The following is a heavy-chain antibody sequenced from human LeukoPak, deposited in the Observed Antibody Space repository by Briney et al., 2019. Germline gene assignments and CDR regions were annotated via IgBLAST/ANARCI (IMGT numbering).Heavy chain of an antibody. CDR3: ARFYDTGWFGYFDY. J-gene: IGHJ4*02. Sequence: AASVKVSCKASGYTFTTYGISWVRQAPGQGLEWMGWISPYNGNTNYAQKLQGRVTMTTDTSTSTAYMELRSLRSDDTAVYYCARFYDTGWFGYFDYWGQGTLVPVSS. CDR1: GYTFTTYG. CDR2: ISPYNGNT. D-gene: IGHD3-10*01. V-gene: IGHV1-18*01.